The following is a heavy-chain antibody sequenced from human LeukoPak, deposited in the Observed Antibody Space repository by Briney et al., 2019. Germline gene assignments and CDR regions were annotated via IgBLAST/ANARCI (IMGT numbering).Heavy chain of an antibody. CDR3: VRDIGWFRFDY. J-gene: IGHJ4*02. CDR2: IKEDGSAT. Sequence: GGSLRLSCAASGFMFSDFWMTWVRQAPGKGLEWVAHIKEDGSATQSIDAVKGRFTISRDNAKNSLYLQMNTLRAEDTAAYYCVRDIGWFRFDYWGQGTLVTVSS. CDR1: GFMFSDFW. D-gene: IGHD6-19*01. V-gene: IGHV3-7*03.